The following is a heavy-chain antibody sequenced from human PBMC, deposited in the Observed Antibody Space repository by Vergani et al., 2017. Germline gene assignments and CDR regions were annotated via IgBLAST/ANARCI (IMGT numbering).Heavy chain of an antibody. Sequence: EVQLLESGGDLVQPGGSLRLSCAASGFTFIMHAMSWVRQAPGKGLEWVSTLSASDRRTHYADSVKGRFTISRDNSKNTLYLQMNSLRAEDTAVYYCASHDSSGWYGENDAFDIWGQGTMVTVSS. J-gene: IGHJ3*02. CDR3: ASHDSSGWYGENDAFDI. CDR1: GFTFIMHA. CDR2: LSASDRRT. D-gene: IGHD6-19*01. V-gene: IGHV3-23*01.